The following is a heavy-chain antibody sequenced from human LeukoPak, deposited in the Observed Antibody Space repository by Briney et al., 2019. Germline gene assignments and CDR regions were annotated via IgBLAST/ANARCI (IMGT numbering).Heavy chain of an antibody. D-gene: IGHD3-10*01. CDR3: VSGYYYGSGSPDY. CDR1: GFTFSTYW. Sequence: GGSLRLSCAASGFTFSTYWMHWVRQPPGKGLVWVSRINSDGSSTTYADSVKGRFTISRDNARTTLYLQMNRLRAEDTAVYYCVSGYYYGSGSPDYWGQGTLVTVSS. V-gene: IGHV3-74*01. CDR2: INSDGSST. J-gene: IGHJ4*02.